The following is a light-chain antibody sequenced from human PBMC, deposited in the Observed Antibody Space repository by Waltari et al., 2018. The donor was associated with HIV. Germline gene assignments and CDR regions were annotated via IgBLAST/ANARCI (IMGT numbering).Light chain of an antibody. J-gene: IGKJ1*01. CDR1: QSVLHTSNNKNF. V-gene: IGKV4-1*01. CDR3: QQYHVTPPT. CDR2: WAS. Sequence: DIVMTQSPDSLAVSLGARATINCKSSQSVLHTSNNKNFLVWYHQKSGQAPKLLIYWASTLESGVPARFSGSGSGTNFTLTINSLQSEDVAVYYCQQYHVTPPTFGQGT.